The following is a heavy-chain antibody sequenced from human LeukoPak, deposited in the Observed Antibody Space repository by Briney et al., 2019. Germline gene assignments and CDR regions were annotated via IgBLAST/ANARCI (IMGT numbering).Heavy chain of an antibody. CDR1: GDSVSRSDSY. J-gene: IGHJ1*01. V-gene: IGHV4-39*01. CDR2: IYYSGRT. Sequence: PSETLSLTCSVSGDSVSRSDSYWDWIRQPPGKGLEWIGTIYYSGRTYYSPSLKSRVTMSVAPSNNQFSLTLRPVTAADTAVYYCARRRYYDGSGYLEWGQGTLLSVSS. D-gene: IGHD3-22*01. CDR3: ARRRYYDGSGYLE.